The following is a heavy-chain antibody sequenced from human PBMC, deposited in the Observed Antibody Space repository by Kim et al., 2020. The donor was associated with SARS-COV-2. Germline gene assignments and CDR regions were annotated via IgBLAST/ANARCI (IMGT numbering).Heavy chain of an antibody. Sequence: ASVKVSCKVSGYTLTELSMHWVRQAPGKVLEWMGGFDPEDGETIYAQKFQGTVTMNEDTSTDTAYMELSILNSEATAVYYCATGTALLSSGWYSWYFDLWGRGTLVTVSS. CDR3: ATGTALLSSGWYSWYFDL. CDR1: GYTLTELS. J-gene: IGHJ2*01. V-gene: IGHV1-24*01. CDR2: FDPEDGET. D-gene: IGHD6-19*01.